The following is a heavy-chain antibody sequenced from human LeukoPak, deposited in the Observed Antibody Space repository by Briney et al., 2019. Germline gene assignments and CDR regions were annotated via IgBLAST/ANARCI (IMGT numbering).Heavy chain of an antibody. V-gene: IGHV3-9*01. CDR1: GFTFDDYA. CDR2: ISWNSGGI. D-gene: IGHD3-10*01. Sequence: GGSLRLSCAASGFTFDDYAMHWVRQAPGKGLEWVSGISWNSGGIGYADSVKGRFTISRDNAKNSLYLQMNSLRAEDTALYYCAKDIFTMVRGVVDYWGQGTLVTVSS. J-gene: IGHJ4*02. CDR3: AKDIFTMVRGVVDY.